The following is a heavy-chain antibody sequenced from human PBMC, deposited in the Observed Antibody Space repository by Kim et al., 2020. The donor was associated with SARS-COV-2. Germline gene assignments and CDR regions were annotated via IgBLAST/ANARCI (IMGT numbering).Heavy chain of an antibody. J-gene: IGHJ4*01. CDR3: PAEIYPPGGGDCCHFDY. D-gene: IGHD2-21*01. CDR1: GYTFSNSA. CDR2: IVIGNGNT. V-gene: IGHV1-58*01. Sequence: SVKVSCKTSGYTFSNSAVQWVRQARGLGLEWMGWIVIGNGNTKYAQNVQERVTITRDTSTRTAYMELSSLRSEDTDLHYCPAEIYPPGGGDCCHFDYSG.